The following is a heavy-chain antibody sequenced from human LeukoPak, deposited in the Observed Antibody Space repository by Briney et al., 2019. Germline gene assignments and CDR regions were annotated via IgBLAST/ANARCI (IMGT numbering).Heavy chain of an antibody. J-gene: IGHJ5*02. D-gene: IGHD4-17*01. CDR3: ARRRTTVTTGGPGWFDP. V-gene: IGHV4-39*01. CDR2: IYYSGST. CDR1: GGSISSSGYY. Sequence: PSETLSLTCTVSGGSISSSGYYWGWIRQPPGKGLEWIGSIYYSGSTYYNPSLKSRVTISVDTSKNQFSLKLSSVTAADTAVYYCARRRTTVTTGGPGWFDPWGQGTLVTVSS.